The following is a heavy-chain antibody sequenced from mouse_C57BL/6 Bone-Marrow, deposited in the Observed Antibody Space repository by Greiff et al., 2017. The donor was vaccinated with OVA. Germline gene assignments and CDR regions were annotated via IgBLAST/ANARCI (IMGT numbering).Heavy chain of an antibody. Sequence: EVKLMESGGGLVKPGGSLKLSCAASGFTFSDYGMHWVRQAPEQGLEWVAYISSGSSTIYYADTVKGRFTISRDNAKTTLFLQMTSLRSEDTAMYYCARGYDAMDYWGQGTSVTVSS. CDR1: GFTFSDYG. V-gene: IGHV5-17*01. CDR3: ARGYDAMDY. J-gene: IGHJ4*01. CDR2: ISSGSSTI.